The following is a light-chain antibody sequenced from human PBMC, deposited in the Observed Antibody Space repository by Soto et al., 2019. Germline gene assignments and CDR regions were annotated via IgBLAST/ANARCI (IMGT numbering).Light chain of an antibody. CDR2: DVS. CDR1: SSDVGNYNY. V-gene: IGLV2-14*01. Sequence: QSVLTQPASVSESPGQSITISCTGTSSDVGNYNYVSWYQQHPGKAPKLMIYDVSYRPSGVSNRFSGSKSGNTASLTISGLQAEDEADYYCSSYTSSSTPYVFGTGTKVTVL. J-gene: IGLJ1*01. CDR3: SSYTSSSTPYV.